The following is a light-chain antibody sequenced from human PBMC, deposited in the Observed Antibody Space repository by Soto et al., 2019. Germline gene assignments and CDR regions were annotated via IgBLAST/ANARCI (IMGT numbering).Light chain of an antibody. CDR2: DVS. V-gene: IGKV3-11*01. CDR3: QQRSEWPLCT. CDR1: QSVSHY. Sequence: EIILTQSPATLSLSPGDRATLSCRASQSVSHYLAWYQQKPGQAPRLPIYDVSNRATGIPARFSGSGSGTAFTLTISSLEPEDFAVYFCQQRSEWPLCTFGQGTKLEIK. J-gene: IGKJ2*02.